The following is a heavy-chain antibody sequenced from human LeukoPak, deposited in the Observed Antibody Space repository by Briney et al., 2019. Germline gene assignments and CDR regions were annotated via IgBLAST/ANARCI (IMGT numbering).Heavy chain of an antibody. V-gene: IGHV3-30-3*01. CDR3: AREWTYSSGWSASGY. D-gene: IGHD6-19*01. CDR2: ISYDGSNK. CDR1: GFTFSSYA. Sequence: GGSLRLSCSASGFTFSSYAMHWVRQAPGKGLEWVALISYDGSNKYYADSVKGRFTISRDNSENTLYLQMNSLRAEDTALYYCAREWTYSSGWSASGYWGQGTLVTVSS. J-gene: IGHJ4*02.